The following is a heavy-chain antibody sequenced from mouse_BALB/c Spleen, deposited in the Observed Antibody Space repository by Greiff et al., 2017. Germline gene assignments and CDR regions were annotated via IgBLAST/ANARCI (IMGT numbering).Heavy chain of an antibody. CDR3: ARSGLTGTWYFDV. D-gene: IGHD4-1*01. CDR1: GFNIKDYY. CDR2: IDPENGNT. J-gene: IGHJ1*01. Sequence: VQLKESGAELVRPGALVKLSCKASGFNIKDYYMHWVKQRPEQGLEWIGWIDPENGNTIYDPKFQGKASITTDTSSNTAYLQLSSLTSEDTAVHYCARSGLTGTWYFDVWGAGTTVTVSS. V-gene: IGHV14-1*02.